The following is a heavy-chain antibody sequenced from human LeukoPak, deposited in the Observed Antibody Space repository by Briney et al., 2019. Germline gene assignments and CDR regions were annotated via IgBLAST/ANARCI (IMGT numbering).Heavy chain of an antibody. V-gene: IGHV5-51*01. CDR2: IYPGDSDT. J-gene: IGHJ4*02. Sequence: GESLKISCKGSGYSFTSYWIGWVRQMPGKGLEWMGIIYPGDSDTRYSPSFQGQVTISADKSISTAHLQWSSLKASDTAMYYCARSVDTAMVNFDYWGQGTLVTVSS. D-gene: IGHD5-18*01. CDR3: ARSVDTAMVNFDY. CDR1: GYSFTSYW.